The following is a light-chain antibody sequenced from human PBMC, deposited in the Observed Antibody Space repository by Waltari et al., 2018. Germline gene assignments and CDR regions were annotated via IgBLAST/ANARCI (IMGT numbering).Light chain of an antibody. Sequence: IQVTQSPSYLSASVGDRVTITCQASQDISNYLIWYQQKPGKAPKILIYDTSPLQTGVQSRFSGSGGGTDFTFTISSLQPEDIAVYYCQQYYNFPVTFGQGTRLEIK. V-gene: IGKV1-33*01. CDR2: DTS. J-gene: IGKJ5*01. CDR1: QDISNY. CDR3: QQYYNFPVT.